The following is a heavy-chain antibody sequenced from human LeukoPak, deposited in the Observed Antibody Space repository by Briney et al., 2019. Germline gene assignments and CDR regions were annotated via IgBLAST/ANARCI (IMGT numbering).Heavy chain of an antibody. J-gene: IGHJ3*02. Sequence: GGSLRLSCAASGFTFSSYSMNWVRQAPGKGLEWVSSISSSSNYKYYADSVKGRFTISRDNAKRSVFLQMNSLRAEDTAVYYCARATSTSHPYYDFWSGYSQHDAFDIWGQGTMVTVSS. CDR3: ARATSTSHPYYDFWSGYSQHDAFDI. CDR1: GFTFSSYS. CDR2: ISSSSNYK. V-gene: IGHV3-21*01. D-gene: IGHD3-3*01.